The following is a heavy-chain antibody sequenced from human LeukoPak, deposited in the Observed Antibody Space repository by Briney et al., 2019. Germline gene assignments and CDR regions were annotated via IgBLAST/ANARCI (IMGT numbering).Heavy chain of an antibody. V-gene: IGHV1-2*02. J-gene: IGHJ4*02. CDR1: GYTFTGYY. CDR3: ARGFYGSAFCGGDCFFYY. Sequence: GASVKVSCKASGYTFTGYYMHWVRQAPGQGLEWMGWINPNSGGTNYAQNFQARVTMTRDSSINTAYMEVCRLRSDDTAVYYCARGFYGSAFCGGDCFFYYWGQGTLVTVSS. CDR2: INPNSGGT. D-gene: IGHD2-21*02.